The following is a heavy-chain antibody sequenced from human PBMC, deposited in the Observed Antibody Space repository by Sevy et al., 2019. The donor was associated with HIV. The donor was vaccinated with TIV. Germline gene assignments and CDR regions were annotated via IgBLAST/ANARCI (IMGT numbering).Heavy chain of an antibody. J-gene: IGHJ5*01. CDR1: GGSITSLY. D-gene: IGHD3-16*01. CDR3: EGESMGGRDYS. V-gene: IGHV4-59*08. Sequence: SETLSLTCTVSGGSITSLYWNWIRQPPGKGLEWIANINYNGHINYNPPLKSTVSLSLDTSENQFSLRLSSVTAADTALNYCEGESMGGRDYSRVQGTLDTVSS. CDR2: INYNGHI.